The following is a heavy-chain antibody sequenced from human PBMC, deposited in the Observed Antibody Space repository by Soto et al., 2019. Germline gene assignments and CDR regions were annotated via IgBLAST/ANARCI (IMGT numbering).Heavy chain of an antibody. J-gene: IGHJ5*01. D-gene: IGHD6-13*01. Sequence: SETLSLTCTVSGASLTSYYWNWIRQPPGKGLEWIGHIYYTGSTNYNPSLKSRVTISVGTSKNQFSLKLTSVTAADTALYYCARETSSWYGWFDSWGQGTLVTVYS. CDR2: IYYTGST. CDR3: ARETSSWYGWFDS. CDR1: GASLTSYY. V-gene: IGHV4-59*01.